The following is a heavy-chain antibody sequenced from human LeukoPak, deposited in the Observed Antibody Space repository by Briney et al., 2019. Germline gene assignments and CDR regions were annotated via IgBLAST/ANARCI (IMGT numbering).Heavy chain of an antibody. Sequence: PGGSLRLSCAASGFTFSSYWMHWVRQAPGRGLVWVSLINSDGSSTRYADSVKGRFTISRDNAKNTLYLQMNSLRAEDTAVYYCARVISEEQFDFHYWGQGTLVTVSS. J-gene: IGHJ4*02. CDR3: ARVISEEQFDFHY. V-gene: IGHV3-74*01. CDR1: GFTFSSYW. D-gene: IGHD6-6*01. CDR2: INSDGSST.